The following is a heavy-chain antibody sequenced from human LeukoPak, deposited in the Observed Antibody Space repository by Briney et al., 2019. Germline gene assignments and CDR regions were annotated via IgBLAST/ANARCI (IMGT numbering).Heavy chain of an antibody. D-gene: IGHD4-17*01. CDR2: IKQDGSEK. Sequence: GGSLRLSCVASGFTFSSYWMSWVRQAPGKGLEWVANIKQDGSEKYYVDSMEGRFTISRDNAKNSLYLQMNSLRAEDTAVYFCARVITVYNDYEEAAESFQHWGQGTLVTVSS. CDR3: ARVITVYNDYEEAAESFQH. V-gene: IGHV3-7*01. CDR1: GFTFSSYW. J-gene: IGHJ1*01.